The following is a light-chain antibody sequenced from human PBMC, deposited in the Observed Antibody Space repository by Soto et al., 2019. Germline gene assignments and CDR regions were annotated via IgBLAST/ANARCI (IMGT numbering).Light chain of an antibody. CDR3: QQRYNWPPVT. V-gene: IGKV3-11*01. Sequence: EIVLTQSPATLSLSPGERATLSFRASQSVSSHLAWYQQKPGQSPRLLIYDASNRATGIPARFSGSGSGTDFTLTISSLEPEDFSVYYCQQRYNWPPVTFGQGTRLQIK. J-gene: IGKJ5*01. CDR1: QSVSSH. CDR2: DAS.